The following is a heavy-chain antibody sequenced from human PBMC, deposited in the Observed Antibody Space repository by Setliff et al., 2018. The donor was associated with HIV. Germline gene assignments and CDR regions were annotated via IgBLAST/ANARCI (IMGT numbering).Heavy chain of an antibody. J-gene: IGHJ4*02. Sequence: PSETLSLTCTVSGETDFYWSWIRQSPGKGLEWIGYIHASGKANYNPSLKSRFTISLDTSKMQFSLRLTSVTAADTAVYYCATLDPSGGNFLAYWGQGTLVTVSS. D-gene: IGHD2-21*02. CDR3: ATLDPSGGNFLAY. CDR1: GETDFY. V-gene: IGHV4-4*09. CDR2: IHASGKA.